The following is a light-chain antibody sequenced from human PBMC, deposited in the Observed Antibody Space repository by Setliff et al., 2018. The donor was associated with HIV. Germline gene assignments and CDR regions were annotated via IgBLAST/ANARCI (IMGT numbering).Light chain of an antibody. V-gene: IGLV4-60*03. J-gene: IGLJ3*02. CDR2: VEVGGTY. CDR1: GRHRYQI. CDR3: ETWDSNTLV. Sequence: QPVLTQSSSASASLGSSVKLTCTLSGRHRYQIVTWLQQRPGTAPRFLMKVEVGGTYTKAGGVPDRFSGSSSGAERHLTISNLQSEDEADYYCETWDSNTLVFAGGTKVTV.